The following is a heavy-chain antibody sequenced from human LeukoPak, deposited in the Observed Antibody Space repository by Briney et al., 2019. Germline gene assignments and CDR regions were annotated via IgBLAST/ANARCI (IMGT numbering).Heavy chain of an antibody. D-gene: IGHD3-10*01. J-gene: IGHJ4*02. CDR1: GGTFSSYA. V-gene: IGHV1-69*05. Sequence: ASVKVSCKASGGTFSSYAISWVRQAPGQGLEWMGGIIPIFGTANYAQKFQGRVTITTDESTSTAYMELSSLRFEDTAVYYCARELYGSGSPFDYWGQGTLVTVSS. CDR2: IIPIFGTA. CDR3: ARELYGSGSPFDY.